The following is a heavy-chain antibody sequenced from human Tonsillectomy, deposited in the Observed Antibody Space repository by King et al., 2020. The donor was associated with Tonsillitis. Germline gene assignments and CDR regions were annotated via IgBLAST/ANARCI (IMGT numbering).Heavy chain of an antibody. V-gene: IGHV3-9*01. CDR1: GFTFDDYA. Sequence: VQLVESGGDLVQPGRSLRLSCAASGFTFDDYAMHWVRQAPGKGLEWVSGISWNSGYIGYADSVKGRFTISRDNAKNSLYLQMNSLGAEDTALYYCAKEGARDHNESWYYYGLEVWGRGPTVTVPS. CDR3: AKEGARDHNESWYYYGLEV. CDR2: ISWNSGYI. D-gene: IGHD1-26*01. J-gene: IGHJ6*02.